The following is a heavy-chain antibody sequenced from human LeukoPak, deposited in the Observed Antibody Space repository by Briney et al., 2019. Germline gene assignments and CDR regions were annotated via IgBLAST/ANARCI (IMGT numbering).Heavy chain of an antibody. CDR2: IYTSGST. Sequence: PSETLSLTCTVSGGSISSGSYYWSWLRQPAGTGLEWIGRIYTSGSTNYNPSLKSRVTISVDTSKNQFSLKLSSVPAADTAVYYCARDSRDYGDYYFDYWGQGTLVTVSS. CDR3: ARDSRDYGDYYFDY. D-gene: IGHD4-17*01. V-gene: IGHV4-61*02. J-gene: IGHJ4*02. CDR1: GGSISSGSYY.